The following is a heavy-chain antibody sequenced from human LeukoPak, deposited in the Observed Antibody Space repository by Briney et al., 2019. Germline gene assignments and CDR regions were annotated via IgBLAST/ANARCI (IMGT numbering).Heavy chain of an antibody. CDR2: ISYDGSNK. V-gene: IGHV3-30*18. CDR1: GFTFSSYG. J-gene: IGHJ4*02. D-gene: IGHD5-18*01. Sequence: GGTLRLSCAASGFTFSSYGMHWVRQAPGKGLEWVAVISYDGSNKYYADSVKGRFTISRDNSKNTLYLQMNSLIAEDTAVYYCAKGDRYSYAQNFDYWGQGTLVTVSS. CDR3: AKGDRYSYAQNFDY.